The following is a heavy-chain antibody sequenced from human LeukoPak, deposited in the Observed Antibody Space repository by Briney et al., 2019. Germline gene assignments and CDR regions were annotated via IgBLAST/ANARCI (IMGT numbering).Heavy chain of an antibody. J-gene: IGHJ4*02. V-gene: IGHV3-21*06. CDR3: ATETNGRHYDY. CDR1: GLTFSTSG. Sequence: PGGSLRLSCTASGLTFSTSGFNWVRQAPGEGLEWDGSIGPTGSDRYHADSIKGRFTISRDNANNFLYLQMNSLRAEDTAVYYCATETNGRHYDYWGQGTLLTVSS. CDR2: IGPTGSDR. D-gene: IGHD1-14*01.